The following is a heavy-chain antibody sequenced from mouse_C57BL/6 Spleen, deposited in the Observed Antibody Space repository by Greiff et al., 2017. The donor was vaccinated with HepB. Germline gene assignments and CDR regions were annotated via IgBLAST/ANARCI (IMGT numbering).Heavy chain of an antibody. V-gene: IGHV1-82*01. CDR3: ARYGPSYRDY. CDR1: GYAFSSSW. J-gene: IGHJ2*01. CDR2: IYPGDGDT. Sequence: VQLQQSGPELVKPGASVKISCKASGYAFSSSWMNWVKQRPGKGLEWIGRIYPGDGDTNYNGKFKGKATLTADKSSSTAYMQLSSLTSEDSAVYFGARYGPSYRDYWGQGTTLTVSS. D-gene: IGHD1-1*02.